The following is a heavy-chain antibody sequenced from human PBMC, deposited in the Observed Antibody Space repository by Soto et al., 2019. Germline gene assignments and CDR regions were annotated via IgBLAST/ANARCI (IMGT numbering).Heavy chain of an antibody. V-gene: IGHV4-4*02. D-gene: IGHD2-15*01. Sequence: QVQLQESGPGLVKPSGTLSLTCAVSGGSISSSNWWSWVRQPPGKGLEWIGYIYYSGSTYYNPSLKSRVTISVDTSKNQFSLKLSSVTAADTAVYYCARVGCGGSCYSSHYYGMDVWGQGTTVTVSS. CDR2: IYYSGST. CDR1: GGSISSSNW. CDR3: ARVGCGGSCYSSHYYGMDV. J-gene: IGHJ6*02.